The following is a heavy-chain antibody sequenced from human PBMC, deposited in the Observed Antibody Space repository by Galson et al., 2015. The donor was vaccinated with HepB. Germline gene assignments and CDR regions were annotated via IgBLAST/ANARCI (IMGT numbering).Heavy chain of an antibody. D-gene: IGHD3-3*02. Sequence: SLRLSCAASGFTFSSHSMSWVRQAPGRGLEWVSSISATSTFLYYADSVKGRFTISRDNAKDSLYLQITSLRAEDTAVYYCARISGYRPPHYYYHMDIWGQGTAVTVSS. V-gene: IGHV3-21*01. CDR1: GFTFSSHS. CDR2: ISATSTFL. J-gene: IGHJ6*02. CDR3: ARISGYRPPHYYYHMDI.